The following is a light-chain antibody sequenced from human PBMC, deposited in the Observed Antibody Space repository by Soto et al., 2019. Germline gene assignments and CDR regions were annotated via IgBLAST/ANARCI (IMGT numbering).Light chain of an antibody. CDR1: QSVSSY. Sequence: EIVLTQSPATLSLSPGERATLSSRASQSVSSYLAWYQQKPGQAPRLLIYDASNRATGIPARFSGSGSGTDFTLTISSLEPEDFAVYYCQQRSNRITFGQGTRLEIK. CDR3: QQRSNRIT. CDR2: DAS. J-gene: IGKJ5*01. V-gene: IGKV3-11*01.